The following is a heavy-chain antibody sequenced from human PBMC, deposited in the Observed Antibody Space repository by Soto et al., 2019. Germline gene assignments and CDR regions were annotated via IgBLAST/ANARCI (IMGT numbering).Heavy chain of an antibody. CDR1: GGSISSGGYY. D-gene: IGHD6-13*01. CDR2: IYYSGST. CDR3: ARDGHSSSGPGWFDP. Sequence: QVQLQESGPGLVKPSQTLSLTCTVSGGSISSGGYYWSWIRQHPGKGLEWIGYIYYSGSTYYNPSPKSRVTIAVDTSKNQFSLKLSSVTAADTAVYYCARDGHSSSGPGWFDPWGQGTLVTVSS. V-gene: IGHV4-31*03. J-gene: IGHJ5*02.